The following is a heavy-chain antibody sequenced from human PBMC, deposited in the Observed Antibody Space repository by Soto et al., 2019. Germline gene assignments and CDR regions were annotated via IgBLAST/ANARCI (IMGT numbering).Heavy chain of an antibody. Sequence: PEASVTVSCKASGYTFTSYGISWVRQAPGQGLEWMGWISAYNGNTNYAQKLQGRVTMTTDTSTSTAYMERRSLRSDDTAVYYCARAANYYDSSGAGYLWGQGTMVTVS. J-gene: IGHJ3*01. V-gene: IGHV1-18*04. D-gene: IGHD3-22*01. CDR1: GYTFTSYG. CDR3: ARAANYYDSSGAGYL. CDR2: ISAYNGNT.